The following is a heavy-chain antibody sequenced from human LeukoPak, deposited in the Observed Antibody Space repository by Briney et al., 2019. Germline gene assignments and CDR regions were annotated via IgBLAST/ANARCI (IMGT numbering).Heavy chain of an antibody. D-gene: IGHD3-10*01. V-gene: IGHV3-15*01. CDR2: IKSKTDGGTT. Sequence: PGGSLRLSCAASGFTFSNAWMVWVRQAPGKGLEWVGRIKSKTDGGTTDYAAPVKGRFTISRDGSKNTLYLEMNSLKTEDTAVYYCTTRGSDSGCPFFWGQGTLVTVSS. J-gene: IGHJ4*02. CDR1: GFTFSNAW. CDR3: TTRGSDSGCPFF.